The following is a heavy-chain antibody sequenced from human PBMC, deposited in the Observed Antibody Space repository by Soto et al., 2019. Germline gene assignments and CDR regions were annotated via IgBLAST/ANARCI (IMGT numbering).Heavy chain of an antibody. CDR3: AREIAVAGWN. J-gene: IGHJ4*02. CDR2: ISSSSSYI. Sequence: EVQLVESGGGLVKPGGSLRLSCAASGFTFSSNSMNWVGQAPGKGLEWVSSISSSSSYINYADSVKGRFTISRDNAKNSLYLQMNSLRAEDTAVYYCAREIAVAGWNWGQGTLVTVSS. V-gene: IGHV3-21*01. D-gene: IGHD6-19*01. CDR1: GFTFSSNS.